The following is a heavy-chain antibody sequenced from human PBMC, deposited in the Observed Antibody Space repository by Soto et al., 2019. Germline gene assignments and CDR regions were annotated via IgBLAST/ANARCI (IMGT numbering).Heavy chain of an antibody. J-gene: IGHJ4*02. CDR1: GGSLSSGAYY. CDR2: IYYSGST. Sequence: PSETLSLTCTVSGGSLSSGAYYWSWLRQHPGKGLEWIGYIYYSGSTYYNPSLKSRVTISVDTSKNQFSLKLSSVTAADTAVYYCARGGYYDSSGYYGYWGQGTLVTVSS. D-gene: IGHD3-22*01. CDR3: ARGGYYDSSGYYGY. V-gene: IGHV4-31*03.